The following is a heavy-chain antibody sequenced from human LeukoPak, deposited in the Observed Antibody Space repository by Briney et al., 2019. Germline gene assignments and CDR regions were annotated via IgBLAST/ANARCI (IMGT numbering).Heavy chain of an antibody. CDR2: IYYTGTT. J-gene: IGHJ6*02. Sequence: SETLSLTCSVSGGSICTYYWSWIRQLPGKGLEWIGYIYYTGTTNYNPSLRSRVTISVDTSRNQFSLRLSSVTAADTAVYYCAREDPQTTVPEGMDVWGHGTTVIVSS. D-gene: IGHD4-17*01. CDR1: GGSICTYY. CDR3: AREDPQTTVPEGMDV. V-gene: IGHV4-59*01.